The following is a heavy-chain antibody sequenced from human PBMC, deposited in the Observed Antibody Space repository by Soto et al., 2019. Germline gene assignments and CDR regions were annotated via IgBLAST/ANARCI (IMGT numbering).Heavy chain of an antibody. J-gene: IGHJ6*02. CDR2: IKQDGGDT. V-gene: IGHV3-7*01. Sequence: EVQLVESGGGLVQPGGSLRLSCAASGFTFSTYWMSWVRQAPGKRLEWVAKIKQDGGDTYYVDSVKGRFTISRDNDENSVYLQMNSLRAEDTAVYYCARLYPGSGWPYHYYGMDVWGQGTTVTVSS. CDR1: GFTFSTYW. D-gene: IGHD6-19*01. CDR3: ARLYPGSGWPYHYYGMDV.